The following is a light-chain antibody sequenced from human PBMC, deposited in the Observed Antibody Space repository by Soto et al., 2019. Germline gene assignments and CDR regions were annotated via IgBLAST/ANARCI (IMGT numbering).Light chain of an antibody. CDR3: QQYGFSPTWT. V-gene: IGKV3-20*01. J-gene: IGKJ1*01. CDR2: DAS. CDR1: QSVSSY. Sequence: EIVLTQSPATLSLSPGEGATVSCRASQSVSSYLAWYQQKPGQAPRLLIFDASSRATGIPDRFRGSGSGTDFSLTISRLEPEDLAVYYCQQYGFSPTWTFGQGTKVDIK.